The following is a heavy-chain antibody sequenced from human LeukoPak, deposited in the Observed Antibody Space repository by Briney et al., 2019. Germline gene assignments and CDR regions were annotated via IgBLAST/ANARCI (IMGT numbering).Heavy chain of an antibody. Sequence: GGSLRLSCAASGFSFSNDWMCWVRQAPGKGLEWVANINQDESKKYYVDSVKGRYTISRDNAKNSLYLQMSSLRAEDTAVYYCARDHAYRTDYWGQGSLVTVSS. CDR3: ARDHAYRTDY. CDR1: GFSFSNDW. CDR2: INQDESKK. V-gene: IGHV3-7*01. D-gene: IGHD2-2*01. J-gene: IGHJ4*02.